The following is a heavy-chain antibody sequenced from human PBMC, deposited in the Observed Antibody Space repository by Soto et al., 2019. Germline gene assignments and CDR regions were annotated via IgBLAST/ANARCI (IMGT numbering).Heavy chain of an antibody. CDR1: GFTFSDYY. V-gene: IGHV3-11*01. CDR3: ERAHPNYYGMDV. Sequence: PGGSLRLSCAASGFTFSDYYMRWIRQAPGKGRGWVSYIISSGSTIYYADSVKGRFTISRENDKNSLYLQMKSLRAEDTAVYYCERAHPNYYGMDVWGQGTTVTVSS. J-gene: IGHJ6*02. CDR2: IISSGSTI.